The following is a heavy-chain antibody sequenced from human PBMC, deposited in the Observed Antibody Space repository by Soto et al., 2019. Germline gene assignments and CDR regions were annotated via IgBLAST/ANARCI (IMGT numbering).Heavy chain of an antibody. CDR2: MTPNSGEI. CDR3: ARNYYGSGTFDS. CDR1: GYTFTSYD. D-gene: IGHD3-10*01. Sequence: QVQLVQSGAEVKKPGASVKVSCKASGYTFTSYDINWVRQATGQGLEWVGWMTPNSGEIGFAQKFQGRVTMTRDTSISTAYMGLSSLRSEDTAIYYCARNYYGSGTFDSWGQGTLVTVSS. V-gene: IGHV1-8*01. J-gene: IGHJ4*02.